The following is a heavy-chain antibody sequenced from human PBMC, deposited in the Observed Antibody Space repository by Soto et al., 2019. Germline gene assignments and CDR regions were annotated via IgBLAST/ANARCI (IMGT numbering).Heavy chain of an antibody. J-gene: IGHJ4*02. CDR2: IYWDDDK. CDR3: AHRHRIAAGVFFDY. D-gene: IGHD6-13*01. CDR1: GFSLNTREVG. V-gene: IGHV2-5*02. Sequence: QITLKESGPTLVKPTQTLTLTCTVSGFSLNTREVGVGWVRQPPGKALEWLALIYWDDDKRYSPSLRTRLTITKDTSKNQVVLIMTNMDHVDTATYYCAHRHRIAAGVFFDYWGQGTLVTVSS.